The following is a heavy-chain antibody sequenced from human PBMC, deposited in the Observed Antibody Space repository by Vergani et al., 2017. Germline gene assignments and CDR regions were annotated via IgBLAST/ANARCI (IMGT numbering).Heavy chain of an antibody. CDR2: IRYDGSNK. CDR1: GFTFSSYG. J-gene: IGHJ4*02. D-gene: IGHD3-9*01. CDR3: AKDPSPPDILTGCFDY. V-gene: IGHV3-30*02. Sequence: QVQLVESGGGVVQPGGSLRLSCAASGFTFSSYGMHWVRQAPGKGLEWVAFIRYDGSNKYYADSVKGRFTTSRDNSKNTLYLQMNSLRAEDTAVYYCAKDPSPPDILTGCFDYWGQGTLVTVSS.